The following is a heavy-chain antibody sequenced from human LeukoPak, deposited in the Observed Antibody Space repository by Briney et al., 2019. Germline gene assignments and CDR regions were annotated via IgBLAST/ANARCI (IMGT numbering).Heavy chain of an antibody. CDR3: ARGAYGDFYGAFDY. CDR1: GFTFSSYA. Sequence: GGSLRLSCAASGFTFSSYAMHWVRQAPGKGLEYVSAISSNGGSTYYANSVKGRFTISRDNSKNTLYLQMGSLRAEDMAVYYCARGAYGDFYGAFDYWGQGTLVTVSS. CDR2: ISSNGGST. J-gene: IGHJ4*02. V-gene: IGHV3-64*01. D-gene: IGHD4-17*01.